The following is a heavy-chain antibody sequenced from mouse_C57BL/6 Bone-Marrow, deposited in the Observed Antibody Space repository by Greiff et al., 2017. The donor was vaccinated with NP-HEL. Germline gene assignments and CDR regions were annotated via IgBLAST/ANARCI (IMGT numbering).Heavy chain of an antibody. Sequence: VKLMESGPGLVAPSQSLSITCTVSGFSLTSYAISWVRQPPGKGLEWLGVIWTGGGTNYNSALKSRLSISKDNSKSQVFLKMNSLQTDDTARYYCARRGYDYDDGYAMDYWGQGTSVTVSS. CDR3: ARRGYDYDDGYAMDY. V-gene: IGHV2-9-1*01. D-gene: IGHD2-4*01. J-gene: IGHJ4*01. CDR1: GFSLTSYA. CDR2: IWTGGGT.